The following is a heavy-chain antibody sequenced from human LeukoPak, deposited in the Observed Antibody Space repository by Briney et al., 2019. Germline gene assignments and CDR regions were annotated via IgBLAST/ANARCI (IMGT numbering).Heavy chain of an antibody. D-gene: IGHD4-17*01. CDR3: ARKNDYGASYYIDV. V-gene: IGHV4-31*03. CDR2: MSYSGTT. J-gene: IGHJ6*03. CDR1: GGSISSGGFY. Sequence: SETLSLTCTVSGGSISSGGFYWNWIRRHPVKGLEWIGFMSYSGTTNYNPSLKSRVTMSVDTTQNQFSLRLSSVTAADTAMYYCARKNDYGASYYIDVWGRGTTVTVSS.